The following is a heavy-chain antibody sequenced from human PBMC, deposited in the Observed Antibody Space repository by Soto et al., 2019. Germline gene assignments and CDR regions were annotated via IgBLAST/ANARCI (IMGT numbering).Heavy chain of an antibody. J-gene: IGHJ6*02. CDR1: GGTFGSYA. D-gene: IGHD2-2*01. Sequence: QVQLVQSGAEVKKPGSSVKVSCKASGGTFGSYAISWVRQAPGQGLEWMGGIIPIPGTANYARKFQGRVTIAADESTSTAYMALSSLRSEDTAVYYCARSQGSSTSLEIYYYYYYGMDVWGQGTTVTVSS. CDR3: ARSQGSSTSLEIYYYYYYGMDV. V-gene: IGHV1-69*01. CDR2: IIPIPGTA.